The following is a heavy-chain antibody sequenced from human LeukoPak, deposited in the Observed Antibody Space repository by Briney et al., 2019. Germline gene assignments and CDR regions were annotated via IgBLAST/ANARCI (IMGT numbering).Heavy chain of an antibody. Sequence: GGSLRLSCAVSGFPFGSFAMTWVRQAPGKGLEWVANIKQDGSEKYYVDSVKGRFTISRDNAKNSLYLQMNSLRAEDTAVYYCARTPQKNPYYSSGWYRDYWGQGTLVTVSS. V-gene: IGHV3-7*01. J-gene: IGHJ4*02. D-gene: IGHD6-19*01. CDR2: IKQDGSEK. CDR1: GFPFGSFA. CDR3: ARTPQKNPYYSSGWYRDY.